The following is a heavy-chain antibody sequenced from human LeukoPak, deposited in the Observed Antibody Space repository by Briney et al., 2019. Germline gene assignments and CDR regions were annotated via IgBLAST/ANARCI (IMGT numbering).Heavy chain of an antibody. Sequence: GGSLRLSCAASGFTVSNNYKSWVRQAPGKGLEWVSVIYTGGSTYYADSVKGRFTISRDNSKNTLYLQMNSLRAEDTAVYYCASVGGSGWEFDYWGQGTLVTVSS. V-gene: IGHV3-53*01. J-gene: IGHJ4*02. CDR3: ASVGGSGWEFDY. D-gene: IGHD6-19*01. CDR2: IYTGGST. CDR1: GFTVSNNY.